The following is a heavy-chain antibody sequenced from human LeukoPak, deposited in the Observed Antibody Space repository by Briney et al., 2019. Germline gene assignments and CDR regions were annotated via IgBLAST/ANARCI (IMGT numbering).Heavy chain of an antibody. CDR1: GGSISSYY. Sequence: SETLSLTCTVSGGSISSYYWSCIRQPPGEGLEWRWYLYYSGSTNYNPSLKSRVTISVDTSKNQFSRKPSSVTSAETTVYYCTGATRAYSYGYVDYWGQGTLVTVSS. D-gene: IGHD5-18*01. J-gene: IGHJ4*02. CDR2: LYYSGST. V-gene: IGHV4-59*01. CDR3: TGATRAYSYGYVDY.